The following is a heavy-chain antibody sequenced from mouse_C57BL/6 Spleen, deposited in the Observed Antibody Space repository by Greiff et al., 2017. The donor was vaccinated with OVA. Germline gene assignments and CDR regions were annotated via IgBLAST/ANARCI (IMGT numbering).Heavy chain of an antibody. CDR1: EYEFPSHD. V-gene: IGHV5-2*03. J-gene: IGHJ3*01. CDR2: INSDGGST. D-gene: IGHD1-1*01. Sequence: EVKLVESGGGLVQPGESLQLSCESNEYEFPSHDMSWVRKTPEKRLELVAAINSDGGSTYYPDTMERRFIISRDNTKKTLYLQMSSLRSEDAAVYNCERNDSSPFAYGGQGTLVSGSA. CDR3: ERNDSSPFAY.